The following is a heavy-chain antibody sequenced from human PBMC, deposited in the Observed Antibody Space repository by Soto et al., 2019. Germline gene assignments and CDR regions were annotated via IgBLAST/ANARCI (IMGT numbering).Heavy chain of an antibody. V-gene: IGHV4-39*01. CDR1: GGSISSSSYY. CDR2: IYYSGST. CDR3: ARRYYDFWSGSFGWFDP. J-gene: IGHJ5*02. Sequence: SETLSLSCTVSGGSISSSSYYWGWIRQPPGKGLEWIGSIYYSGSTYYNPSLKSRVTISVDTSKNQFSLKLSSVTAADTAVYYCARRYYDFWSGSFGWFDPWGQGTLVTVSS. D-gene: IGHD3-3*01.